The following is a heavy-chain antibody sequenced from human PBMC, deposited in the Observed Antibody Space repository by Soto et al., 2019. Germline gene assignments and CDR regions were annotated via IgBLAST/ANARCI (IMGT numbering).Heavy chain of an antibody. CDR2: IIPILGIA. CDR1: GGTFSSYA. CDR3: ARGLGDGYNYAFDI. J-gene: IGHJ3*02. Sequence: ASVKVSCKASGGTFSSYAISWVRQAPGQGLEWMVGIIPILGIANYAQKFQGRVTITADKSTSTAYMELSSLRSEDTAVYYCARGLGDGYNYAFDIWGQGTMVTVSS. V-gene: IGHV1-69*10. D-gene: IGHD5-12*01.